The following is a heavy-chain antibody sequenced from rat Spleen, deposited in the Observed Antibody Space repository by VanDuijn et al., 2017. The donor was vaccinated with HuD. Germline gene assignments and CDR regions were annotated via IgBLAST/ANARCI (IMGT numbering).Heavy chain of an antibody. CDR1: GFTFSNYD. J-gene: IGHJ2*01. D-gene: IGHD1-1*01. CDR3: ARFEDYYSGDVQNYFDY. V-gene: IGHV5-29*01. Sequence: EVQLVESDGGLVQPGRSMKLSCAASGFTFSNYDMAWVRQAPTKGLEWVASISYDGSSTYYRDSVKGRFTISRDNAKSTLYLQMDSLRSEDTATYYCARFEDYYSGDVQNYFDYWGQGVMVTVSS. CDR2: ISYDGSST.